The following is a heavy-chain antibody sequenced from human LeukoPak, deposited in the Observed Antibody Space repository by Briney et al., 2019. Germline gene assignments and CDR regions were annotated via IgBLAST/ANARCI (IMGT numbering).Heavy chain of an antibody. CDR1: GFTFSSYE. J-gene: IGHJ4*02. D-gene: IGHD2-8*01. CDR2: ISSSGSTI. V-gene: IGHV3-48*03. CDR3: ARELINFDY. Sequence: GGSLRLSCAASGFTFSSYEMNWVRQAPGKGLEWVSYISSSGSTIYYEDSVKGRFTISRDNAKNSLYLQMNSLRAEDTAVYYCARELINFDYWGQGTLVTVSS.